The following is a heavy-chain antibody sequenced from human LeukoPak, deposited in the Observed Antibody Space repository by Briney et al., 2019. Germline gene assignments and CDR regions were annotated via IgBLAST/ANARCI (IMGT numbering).Heavy chain of an antibody. V-gene: IGHV3-53*01. D-gene: IGHD6-13*01. CDR1: GFTVSSNY. CDR2: IYSGGST. J-gene: IGHJ6*03. CDR3: AKVAAAGIPYYYYYMDV. Sequence: PGGSLRLSCAASGFTVSSNYMSWVRQAPGKGLEWVSVIYSGGSTYYADSVKGRFTISRDNSKNTLYLQMNSLRAEDTAVYYCAKVAAAGIPYYYYYMDVWGRGTTVTISS.